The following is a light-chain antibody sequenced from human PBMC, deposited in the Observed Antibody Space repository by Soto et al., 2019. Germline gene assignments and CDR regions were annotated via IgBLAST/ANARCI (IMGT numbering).Light chain of an antibody. CDR3: QQYGSPPCT. CDR1: QIVSTN. V-gene: IGKV3D-15*02. J-gene: IGKJ1*01. Sequence: TLSLRRGGKECRSRWATQIVSTNLAWYQQKPGQAPRLLIYGASTRATGIPARFSGSGSGTAFTLALRTRHSYGFAVSICQQYGSPPCTFGQGTEVDIK. CDR2: GAS.